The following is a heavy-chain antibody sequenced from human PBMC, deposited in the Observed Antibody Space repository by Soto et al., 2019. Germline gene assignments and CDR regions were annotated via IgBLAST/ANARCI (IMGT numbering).Heavy chain of an antibody. CDR1: GGSISSGGYS. Sequence: QLQLQEYGSGLVRPSQTLSLTCAVSGGSISSGGYSWNWIRQPPGKGLEWIGYIYHSGSTLYNPSLKSRVTISVDQSKNQFSLKLSSVTAADTAVYYCDLDQLEGNWFDPWGQGTLVTVSS. CDR2: IYHSGST. D-gene: IGHD1-1*01. CDR3: DLDQLEGNWFDP. V-gene: IGHV4-30-2*01. J-gene: IGHJ5*02.